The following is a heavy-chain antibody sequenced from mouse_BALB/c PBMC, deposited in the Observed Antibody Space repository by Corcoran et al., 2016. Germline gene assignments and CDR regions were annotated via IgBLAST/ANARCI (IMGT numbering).Heavy chain of an antibody. D-gene: IGHD2-3*01. J-gene: IGHJ4*01. V-gene: IGHV1S136*01. CDR2: INPYNDGT. CDR1: GYTFTSYF. CDR3: ARDADGYVYYYAMDY. Sequence: EVQLQQSGPELVKPGASVKMSCKASGYTFTSYFLPWVQQKPGQGLEWIGYINPYNDGTKYNEKFKGKATLTSDKSSSTAYMELSSLTSEDSAVYYCARDADGYVYYYAMDYWGQGTSVTVSS.